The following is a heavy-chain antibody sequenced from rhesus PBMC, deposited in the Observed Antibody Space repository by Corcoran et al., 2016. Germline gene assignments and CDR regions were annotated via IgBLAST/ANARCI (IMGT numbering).Heavy chain of an antibody. Sequence: QVQLQESGPGLVKPSETLSLTCDVSGASISGHYYYTWIRQPPGKGLEWIGNIYGSGGGTNYNPPLKNRVTISIDTSKNQFSLKLSSVTAADTALYYCVTTGSTFDYWAQGVLVTVSS. CDR2: IYGSGGGT. CDR1: GASISGHYY. CDR3: VTTGSTFDY. V-gene: IGHV4-106*01. D-gene: IGHD3-34*01. J-gene: IGHJ4*01.